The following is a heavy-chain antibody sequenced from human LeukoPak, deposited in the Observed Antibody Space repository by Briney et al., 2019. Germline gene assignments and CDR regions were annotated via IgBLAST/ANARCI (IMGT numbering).Heavy chain of an antibody. CDR2: IIPIFGTA. V-gene: IGHV1-69*13. J-gene: IGHJ6*02. CDR1: GGTFSSYA. D-gene: IGHD3-3*01. Sequence: SVKVSCKASGGTFSSYAISWARQAPGQGLEWMGGIIPIFGTANYAQKFQGRVTITADESTSTAYMELSSLRSEDTAVYYCARFAIFGVVIPLGYYYGMDVWGQGTTVTVSS. CDR3: ARFAIFGVVIPLGYYYGMDV.